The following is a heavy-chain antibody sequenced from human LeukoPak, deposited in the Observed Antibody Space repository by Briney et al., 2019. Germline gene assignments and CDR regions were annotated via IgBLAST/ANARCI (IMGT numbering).Heavy chain of an antibody. D-gene: IGHD3-22*01. CDR2: IIPSGGST. CDR1: GYTFTSYY. J-gene: IGHJ6*02. CDR3: ARWWDDGSGYSYLYGMDV. Sequence: GASVKVSCKASGYTFTSYYMHWVRQAPGQGLEWMGIIIPSGGSTSYAQKFQGGVTMTRDTSTSTVYMELSSLRSEDTAVYYCARWWDDGSGYSYLYGMDVWGQGTTVTVSS. V-gene: IGHV1-46*01.